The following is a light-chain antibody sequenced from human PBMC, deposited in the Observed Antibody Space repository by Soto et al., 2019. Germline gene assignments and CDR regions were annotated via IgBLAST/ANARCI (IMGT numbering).Light chain of an antibody. Sequence: DIQMTQSPSSLSASVGDRVTITCRASQSISSYLNWYQQKPGKAPKLLIYAASSLQSGVPSRFSGSGSGTEFTLTISSLQPEDFSTYYCQQSDSTPITFGPGTKVDIK. J-gene: IGKJ3*01. V-gene: IGKV1-39*01. CDR3: QQSDSTPIT. CDR1: QSISSY. CDR2: AAS.